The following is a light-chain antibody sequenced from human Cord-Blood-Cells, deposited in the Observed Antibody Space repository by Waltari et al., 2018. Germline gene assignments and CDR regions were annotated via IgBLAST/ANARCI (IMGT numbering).Light chain of an antibody. CDR2: DVS. CDR3: SSYTSSSTLV. CDR1: SSDVGGYNY. J-gene: IGLJ2*01. V-gene: IGLV2-14*01. Sequence: QSALPQPASVSGSTGQSLTTSCTGTSSDVGGYNYVSWYQQHPGKAPNLMIYDVSNRPSGVSNLFSGSKSGNTAPLPISGLQAEDEADYYCSSYTSSSTLVFGGGTKLTVL.